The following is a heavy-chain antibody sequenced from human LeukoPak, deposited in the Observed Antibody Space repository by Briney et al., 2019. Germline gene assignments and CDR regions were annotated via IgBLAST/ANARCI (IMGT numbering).Heavy chain of an antibody. CDR3: ARRGISSSLTPALDY. CDR1: GGSISNYY. V-gene: IGHV4-59*08. D-gene: IGHD6-6*01. Sequence: PSETLSLTCTVSGGSISNYYWNWIRQPPGKGLEWIGYIYYTGNTNYNPSLKSRVTISVDTSKNQFSLKLSSVTAADMAVYYCARRGISSSLTPALDYWGQGTLVTVSS. J-gene: IGHJ4*02. CDR2: IYYTGNT.